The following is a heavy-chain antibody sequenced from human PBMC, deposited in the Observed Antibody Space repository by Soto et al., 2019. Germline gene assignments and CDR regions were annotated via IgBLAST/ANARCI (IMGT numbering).Heavy chain of an antibody. CDR1: GFTFITYS. V-gene: IGHV3-48*01. Sequence: GGSLRFSCAASGFTFITYSMNWVRQAPGKGLEWVSYISSSSSTIHYADSVKGRFTISRDNAKNTLYLQMNSLRAEDTAVYYCAKDPDCISTSCHIDYWGQGTLVTVSS. CDR2: ISSSSSTI. J-gene: IGHJ4*02. D-gene: IGHD2-2*02. CDR3: AKDPDCISTSCHIDY.